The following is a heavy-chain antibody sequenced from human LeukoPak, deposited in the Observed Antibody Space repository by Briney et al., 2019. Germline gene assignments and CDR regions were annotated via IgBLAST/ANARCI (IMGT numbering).Heavy chain of an antibody. J-gene: IGHJ4*02. CDR1: GFTFGHYG. Sequence: GGSLRLSCAASGFTFGHYGMSWVRQAPGKGLEWVSGINWNGGSTGYADSVKGRFTISRDNAKNSLFLQIHSLRAEDTALYHCARDVIRFFDWSPGAFDYWGQGTLVTVSS. V-gene: IGHV3-20*01. CDR2: INWNGGST. CDR3: ARDVIRFFDWSPGAFDY. D-gene: IGHD3-9*01.